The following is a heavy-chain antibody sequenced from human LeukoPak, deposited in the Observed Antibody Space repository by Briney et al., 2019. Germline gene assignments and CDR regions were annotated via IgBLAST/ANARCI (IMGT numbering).Heavy chain of an antibody. CDR1: GGSISSYY. CDR2: IYYSGST. Sequence: SETLSLTCSVSGGSISSYYWSWIRQPPGKGLEWIGYIYYSGSTNYNPSLKSRVTISVDTSKNQFSLKLSSVTAADTAVYYCARRRYYYGSGSYSHWFDPWGQGTLVTVSS. J-gene: IGHJ5*02. V-gene: IGHV4-59*12. CDR3: ARRRYYYGSGSYSHWFDP. D-gene: IGHD3-10*01.